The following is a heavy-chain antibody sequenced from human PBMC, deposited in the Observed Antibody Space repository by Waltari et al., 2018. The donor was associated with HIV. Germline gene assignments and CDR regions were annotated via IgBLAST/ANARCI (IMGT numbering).Heavy chain of an antibody. V-gene: IGHV3-30-3*01. CDR3: ARGGKYGDYQYYFDS. Sequence: QEHLVESGGAVVQPGSSLRLSCAASGFTFRSINKIWVRQAPGKGLEWVAVISYDGSSENYADFVKGRFPISRDNSENTLYLQMHSLRPEDTAVYYCARGGKYGDYQYYFDSWGQGTLVTVSP. D-gene: IGHD4-17*01. CDR1: GFTFRSIN. CDR2: ISYDGSSE. J-gene: IGHJ4*02.